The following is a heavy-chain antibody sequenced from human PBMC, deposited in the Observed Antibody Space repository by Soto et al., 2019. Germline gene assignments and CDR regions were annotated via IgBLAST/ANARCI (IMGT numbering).Heavy chain of an antibody. Sequence: SGPTLVNPTQTLTLTCTFSGFSLSTSGMCVSWIRQPPGKALEWLARIDWDDDKYYSTSLKTRLTISKDTSKNQVVLTMTNMDPVDTATYYCARIQTTVTTEYYYYMDVWGKGTTVTVSS. CDR2: IDWDDDK. CDR3: ARIQTTVTTEYYYYMDV. CDR1: GFSLSTSGMC. V-gene: IGHV2-70*11. D-gene: IGHD4-4*01. J-gene: IGHJ6*03.